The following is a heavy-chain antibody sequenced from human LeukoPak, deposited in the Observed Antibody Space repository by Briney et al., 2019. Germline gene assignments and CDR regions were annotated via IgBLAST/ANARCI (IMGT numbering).Heavy chain of an antibody. CDR3: AKGFNTYYIDY. CDR1: GFTFDDYT. J-gene: IGHJ4*02. Sequence: GGSLRLSCAASGFTFDDYTLHWVRQAPGKGLEWVSLISWDGGSTYYADSVKGRFTISRDNSKNSLYLQMNSLRTEDTALYYCAKGFNTYYIDYWGQGTLVTVSS. D-gene: IGHD3-16*01. CDR2: ISWDGGST. V-gene: IGHV3-43*01.